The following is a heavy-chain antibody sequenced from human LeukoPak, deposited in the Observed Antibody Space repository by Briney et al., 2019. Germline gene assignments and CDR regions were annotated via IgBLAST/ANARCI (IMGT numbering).Heavy chain of an antibody. Sequence: PSETLSLTCTVSGGSIRSYYWSWVRQPPGKGLEYIGHIYYTGSTDYNPSLKSRVTISLDTSKNQFSLKLSSVTAADTAVYSCARFSSHQLRSGYYDYMDVWGKGTTVTVSS. CDR1: GGSIRSYY. CDR3: ARFSSHQLRSGYYDYMDV. D-gene: IGHD2-2*01. J-gene: IGHJ6*03. CDR2: IYYTGST. V-gene: IGHV4-59*01.